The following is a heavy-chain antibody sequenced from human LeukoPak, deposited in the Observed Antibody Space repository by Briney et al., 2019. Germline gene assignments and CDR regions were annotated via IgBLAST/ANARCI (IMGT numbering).Heavy chain of an antibody. CDR3: ARVQQYDKFDY. J-gene: IGHJ4*02. CDR2: ISWNGRNT. V-gene: IGHV3-20*04. D-gene: IGHD3-22*01. Sequence: GESLRLSCAASGFTLDDYDLNWVRQAPGKGLEWVSGISWNGRNTAYAESLKGRFTISRDNAKNSLYMQMHSLRAEHTAFYYCARVQQYDKFDYWGQGTLVTVSS. CDR1: GFTLDDYD.